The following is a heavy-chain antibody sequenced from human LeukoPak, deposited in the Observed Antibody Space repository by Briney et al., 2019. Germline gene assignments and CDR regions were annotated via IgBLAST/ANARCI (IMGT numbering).Heavy chain of an antibody. CDR3: VKLYYDSAVVRGLFINPWYFDT. Sequence: GGFRRLTWTCAELRLRKYGIVRIRQEPRFGAACVSFIKRRRDSTYYTDSVRGRVTISRDNSKVTLSLQMNSLRAEDTAIYYCVKLYYDSAVVRGLFINPWYFDTWGQGALVTVSS. CDR1: ELRLRKYG. V-gene: IGHV3-23*01. CDR2: IKRRRDST. J-gene: IGHJ4*02. D-gene: IGHD1-26*01.